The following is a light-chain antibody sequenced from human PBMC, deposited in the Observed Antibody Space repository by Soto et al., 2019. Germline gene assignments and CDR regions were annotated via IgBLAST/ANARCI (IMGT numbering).Light chain of an antibody. Sequence: QSALTQPPSASGSPGQSVTISCTGTSSDVGGYNFVSWYQQYPGKDPKLMIYEVIKRPSGVPDRFSGSKSGNTASLTVSGLQAEDEADYYCSSYAGSNNLGVFGGGTKLTVL. CDR1: SSDVGGYNF. J-gene: IGLJ3*02. CDR2: EVI. V-gene: IGLV2-8*01. CDR3: SSYAGSNNLGV.